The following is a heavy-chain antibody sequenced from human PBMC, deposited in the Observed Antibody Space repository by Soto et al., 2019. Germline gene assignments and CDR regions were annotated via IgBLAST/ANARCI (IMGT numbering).Heavy chain of an antibody. CDR1: AFSLSAAGVC. D-gene: IGHD1-1*01. CDR3: AHIPVLSGTTPCA. J-gene: IGHJ3*01. Sequence: QINLKESCPTLVKPTQTLKLTCTFSAFSLSAAGVCVGWMRQPPGKALEWLSLIYWNDDKRYSPSLTSRLTISTATSKHQVGLTMTDMYPVDTSTYYCAHIPVLSGTTPCAWGQGTMVTVSS. V-gene: IGHV2-5*01. CDR2: IYWNDDK.